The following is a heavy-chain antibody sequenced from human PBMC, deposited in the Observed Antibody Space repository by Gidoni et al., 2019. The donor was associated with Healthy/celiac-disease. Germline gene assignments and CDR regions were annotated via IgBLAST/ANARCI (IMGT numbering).Heavy chain of an antibody. Sequence: EVQLVESGGGLVQPGGSLSLSCAASGFTVSSNYMSWVRQAPGKGLEWVSVIYSGVSTYYADSVKGRFTISRDNSKNTLYLQMNSLRAEDTAVYYCARDRRYGDYPDAFDIWGQGTMVTVSS. V-gene: IGHV3-66*01. CDR1: GFTVSSNY. J-gene: IGHJ3*02. CDR3: ARDRRYGDYPDAFDI. CDR2: IYSGVST. D-gene: IGHD4-17*01.